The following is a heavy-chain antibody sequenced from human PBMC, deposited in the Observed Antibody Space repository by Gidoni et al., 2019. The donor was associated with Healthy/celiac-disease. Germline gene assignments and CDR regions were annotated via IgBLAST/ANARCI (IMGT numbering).Heavy chain of an antibody. D-gene: IGHD3-22*01. V-gene: IGHV5-51*01. CDR1: GYSFTSYW. Sequence: VPLVPSGAEVQKPGESLKISCKGSGYSFTSYWIGWVRPMPGKGLEWMGIIYPGDSDTRYSPSCQGKVTISADKSISTAYLQWSSLKASDTAMYYCARLEVGPGAFFDDWGQGTLVTVSS. CDR2: IYPGDSDT. J-gene: IGHJ4*02. CDR3: ARLEVGPGAFFDD.